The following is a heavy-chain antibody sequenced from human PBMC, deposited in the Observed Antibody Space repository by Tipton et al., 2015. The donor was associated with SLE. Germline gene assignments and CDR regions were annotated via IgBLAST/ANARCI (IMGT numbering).Heavy chain of an antibody. CDR2: ISSSSTYI. CDR3: ARGWFGELPFDY. J-gene: IGHJ4*02. D-gene: IGHD3-10*01. V-gene: IGHV3-21*01. Sequence: SLRLSCAASGFNFSIYSMNWVRQAPGKGLEWVSSISSSSTYIYYADSVKGRFTMSRDDAKNSLYLQMNSLRAEDTAVYYCARGWFGELPFDYWGQGTLVTVSS. CDR1: GFNFSIYS.